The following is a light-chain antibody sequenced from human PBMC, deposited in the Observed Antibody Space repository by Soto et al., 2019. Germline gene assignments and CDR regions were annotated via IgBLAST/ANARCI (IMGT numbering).Light chain of an antibody. V-gene: IGLV1-44*01. CDR2: TND. Sequence: QSALTQPPSASGTPGQRVTISCSGSSSNIGSNTVNWYQQLPGTAPKLLIYTNDQRPSGVPDRFSGSRSGTSASLAISGLQFEDEADYHCSSWDDNLDAVVFGAGTKVTV. CDR3: SSWDDNLDAVV. CDR1: SSNIGSNT. J-gene: IGLJ1*01.